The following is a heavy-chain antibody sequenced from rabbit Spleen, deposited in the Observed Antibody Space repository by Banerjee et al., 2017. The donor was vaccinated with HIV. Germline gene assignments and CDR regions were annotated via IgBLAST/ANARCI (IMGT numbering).Heavy chain of an antibody. CDR2: IDAGSSGFT. D-gene: IGHD1-1*01. V-gene: IGHV1S40*01. CDR1: GVSFTISSY. J-gene: IGHJ6*01. CDR3: ARDTSSSFSSYGMDL. Sequence: QSLEESGGDLVKPGASLTHTCTASGVSFTISSYMCRCRQAPGKGLEWIACIDAGSSGFTYFATWAKGRFTISKTSSSTVTLQMTRLTAADTATYFCARDTSSSFSSYGMDLWGPGTLVTVS.